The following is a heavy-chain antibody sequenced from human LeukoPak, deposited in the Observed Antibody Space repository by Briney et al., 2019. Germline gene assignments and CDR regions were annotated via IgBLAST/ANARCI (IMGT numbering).Heavy chain of an antibody. CDR2: IYYSGST. CDR1: GSSISSGGYY. J-gene: IGHJ3*02. CDR3: ARDGDDFWSGHDAFDI. V-gene: IGHV4-31*03. D-gene: IGHD3-3*01. Sequence: PSETLSLTCTVSGSSISSGGYYWSWIRQHPGKGLEWIGYIYYSGSTYYNPSLKSRVTISVDTSKNQFSLKLSSVTAADTAVYYCARDGDDFWSGHDAFDIWGQGTMVTVSS.